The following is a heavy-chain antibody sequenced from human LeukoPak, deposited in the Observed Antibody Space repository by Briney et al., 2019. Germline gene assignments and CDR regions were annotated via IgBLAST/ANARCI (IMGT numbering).Heavy chain of an antibody. CDR2: IYYSGST. J-gene: IGHJ4*02. D-gene: IGHD1-26*01. V-gene: IGHV4-39*01. CDR1: GGSISSSSYY. Sequence: SETLSLTCTVSGGSISSSSYYWGWLRQPPGKGLEWIGSIYYSGSTYYNPSLKSRFTISVDTSKNPFSLKLGSVTAADTAVYYCARHPLSGSYYRSVDYWGQGTLVTVSS. CDR3: ARHPLSGSYYRSVDY.